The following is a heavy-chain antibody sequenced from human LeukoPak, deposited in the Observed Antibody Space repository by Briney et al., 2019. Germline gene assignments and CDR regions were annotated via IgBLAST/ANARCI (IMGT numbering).Heavy chain of an antibody. J-gene: IGHJ4*02. D-gene: IGHD5-18*01. CDR1: GFTFSSYG. Sequence: GGSLRLSCAASGFTFSSYGMHWVRQAPGKGLEWVAVIWYDGSNKYYADSVKGRFTISRDNSKNTLYLQMNSLRAEDTAVYYCARGSTAMELFDYWGQGTLVTVSS. CDR3: ARGSTAMELFDY. V-gene: IGHV3-33*01. CDR2: IWYDGSNK.